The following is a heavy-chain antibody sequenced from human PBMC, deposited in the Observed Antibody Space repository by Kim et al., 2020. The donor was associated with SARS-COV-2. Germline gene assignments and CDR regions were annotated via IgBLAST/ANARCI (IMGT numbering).Heavy chain of an antibody. CDR2: IGGGGHT. V-gene: IGHV3-23*01. CDR3: AICGSYWKIDY. J-gene: IGHJ4*02. D-gene: IGHD1-26*01. Sequence: GGSLRLSCAVSGFGFASPAMSWVRQTPGKGPECVSGIGGGGHTNYADSVKGRFTTSRDNSNNILYLQMNSLTAEDTAIYYCAICGSYWKIDYWGQGTLVT. CDR1: GFGFASPA.